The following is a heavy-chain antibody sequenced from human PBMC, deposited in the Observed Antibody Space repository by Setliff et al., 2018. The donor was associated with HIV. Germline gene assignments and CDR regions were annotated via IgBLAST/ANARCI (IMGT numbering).Heavy chain of an antibody. D-gene: IGHD2-15*01. CDR2: IIPILGVA. J-gene: IGHJ5*02. CDR3: ARGPEEGDCSGGSCYGNFDP. V-gene: IGHV1-69*10. CDR1: GGTFNTYV. Sequence: SVKVSCKASGGTFNTYVISWLRQAPGQGLEWLGGIIPILGVANYAQKFQGRLTITEDKATITAYMELSSLKSDDTAVYYCARGPEEGDCSGGSCYGNFDPWGQGTLVTVSS.